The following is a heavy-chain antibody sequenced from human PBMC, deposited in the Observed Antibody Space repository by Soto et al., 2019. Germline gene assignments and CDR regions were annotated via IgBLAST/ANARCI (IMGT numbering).Heavy chain of an antibody. CDR1: GYTFISYG. J-gene: IGHJ6*04. D-gene: IGHD2-2*01. V-gene: IGHV1-18*01. Sequence: QVQLVQSAAEMKKPGASVKVSCKASGYTFISYGITWVRQAPGQGLEWMGWISGYNDYTNYAQKLQGRVTMTAETATSTVYMELRSLTSDQTSVSYSAGGGYYANAWRKLSYYGLDDWGKGTTVTVSS. CDR3: AGGGYYANAWRKLSYYGLDD. CDR2: ISGYNDYT.